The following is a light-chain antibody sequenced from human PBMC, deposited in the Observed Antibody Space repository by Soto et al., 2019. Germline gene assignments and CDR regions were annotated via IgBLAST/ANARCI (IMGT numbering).Light chain of an antibody. CDR1: QSIITW. V-gene: IGKV1-5*03. CDR2: KAS. J-gene: IGKJ2*01. CDR3: QHYHSYPYT. Sequence: EIQMTQSPSTLSASVGDRVTITCRASQSIITWLAWYQLKPGRAPKLLIYKASSLESGVPSRFSGCGSGTEFTLTISSLQPDDFATYFCQHYHSYPYTFGQGTKLEIK.